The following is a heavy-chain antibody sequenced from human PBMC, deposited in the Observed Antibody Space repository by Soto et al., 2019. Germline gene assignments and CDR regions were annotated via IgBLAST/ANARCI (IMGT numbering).Heavy chain of an antibody. CDR2: TYYRSKWYN. V-gene: IGHV6-1*01. Sequence: QALSLPSSISGGSISSNSAACSLIRASPSRGLEWLGRTYYRSKWYNDYAVSVKSRITINPDTSKNQFSLQLNTVTPEDTSVHYCARVDQWALSYGMEVWGQGTTVTVSS. D-gene: IGHD1-26*01. CDR1: GGSISSNSAA. CDR3: ARVDQWALSYGMEV. J-gene: IGHJ6*02.